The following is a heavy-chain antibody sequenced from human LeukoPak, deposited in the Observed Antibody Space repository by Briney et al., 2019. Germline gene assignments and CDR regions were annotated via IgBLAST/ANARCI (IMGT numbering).Heavy chain of an antibody. CDR2: IYYSGST. Sequence: SETLSLTCTVSGGSISSHYWSWIRQPPGKGLEWIGYIYYSGSTNYNPSLKSRVTISVDTSKNQFSLKLSSVTAADTAVYYCASSSIAARRYYYMDVWGKGTTVTVSS. CDR1: GGSISSHY. J-gene: IGHJ6*03. D-gene: IGHD6-6*01. CDR3: ASSSIAARRYYYMDV. V-gene: IGHV4-59*08.